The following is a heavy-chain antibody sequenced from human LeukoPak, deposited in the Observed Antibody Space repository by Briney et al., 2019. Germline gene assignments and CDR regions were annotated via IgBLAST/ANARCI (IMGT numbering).Heavy chain of an antibody. D-gene: IGHD3-10*01. CDR3: ARESPNYYGSGSYLNYYYYMDV. V-gene: IGHV4-59*01. Sequence: SETLSLTCTVSGGSIGTYYWSWIRQPPGKGLEWIGYIYYNGYTDYNPSLKSRVTMAIDTSKNQISLNLTSVTAADTAVYYCARESPNYYGSGSYLNYYYYMDVWGKGTTVTISS. J-gene: IGHJ6*03. CDR2: IYYNGYT. CDR1: GGSIGTYY.